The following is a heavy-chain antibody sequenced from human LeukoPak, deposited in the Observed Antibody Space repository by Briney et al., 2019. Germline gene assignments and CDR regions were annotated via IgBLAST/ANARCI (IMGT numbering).Heavy chain of an antibody. D-gene: IGHD5-18*01. CDR3: ARGYRGYSYGYAWFDY. J-gene: IGHJ4*02. CDR1: GFTFTTYG. V-gene: IGHV3-48*02. CDR2: ISTSSSTI. Sequence: GGSLRLSCAASGFTFTTYGMNWVRQAPGKGLEGVSYISTSSSTIYYTDSVKGRFAISRDNAKNSLYLQMNSLRDEDTAVYYCARGYRGYSYGYAWFDYWGQGTLATVSS.